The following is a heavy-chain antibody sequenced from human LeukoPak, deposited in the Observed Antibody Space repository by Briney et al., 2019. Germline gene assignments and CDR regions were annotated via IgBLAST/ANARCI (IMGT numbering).Heavy chain of an antibody. CDR3: ARHSSGRDYYYYYYGMDV. CDR2: TYYRSKWYN. D-gene: IGHD6-19*01. Sequence: SQTLSLTCAISGDSVSSNSAAWNWIRQSPSRGLEWLGRTYYRSKWYNDYAVSVKSRITINPDTSKNQFSLQLNSVTPEDTAVYYCARHSSGRDYYYYYYGMDVWGQGTTVTVSS. J-gene: IGHJ6*02. V-gene: IGHV6-1*01. CDR1: GDSVSSNSAA.